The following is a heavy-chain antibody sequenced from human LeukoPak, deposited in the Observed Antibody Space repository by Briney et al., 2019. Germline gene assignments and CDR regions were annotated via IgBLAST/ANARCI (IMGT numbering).Heavy chain of an antibody. Sequence: KPSETLSLTCIVSGGSISSSDYYWGWIRQPPGKGLEWIATIYHSGSTYYNPSLKSRVTISVDTFKNQFSLRLSSVTAADTAVYYCASYLRGSYFDYWGQGTLVTVSS. V-gene: IGHV4-39*01. J-gene: IGHJ4*02. CDR1: GGSISSSDYY. D-gene: IGHD3-16*01. CDR2: IYHSGST. CDR3: ASYLRGSYFDY.